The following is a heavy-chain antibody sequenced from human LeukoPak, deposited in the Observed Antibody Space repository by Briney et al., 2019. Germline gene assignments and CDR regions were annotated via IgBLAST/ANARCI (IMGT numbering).Heavy chain of an antibody. CDR1: GGSISSSSYY. J-gene: IGHJ4*02. Sequence: SETLSLTCTVSGGSISSSSYYWGWIRQPPGKGLEWIGSIYYNGSTYYNPSLKSRVTISVDTSKNQFSLKLSSVTAADTAVYYCARLVSDFWSGYYPHFDYWGQGTLVTVSS. CDR2: IYYNGST. D-gene: IGHD3-3*01. CDR3: ARLVSDFWSGYYPHFDY. V-gene: IGHV4-39*01.